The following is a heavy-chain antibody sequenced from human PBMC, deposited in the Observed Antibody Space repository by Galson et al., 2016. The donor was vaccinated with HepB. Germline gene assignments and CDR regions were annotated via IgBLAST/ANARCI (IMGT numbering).Heavy chain of an antibody. CDR2: IYNSGRT. Sequence: TLSLTCTVSGASITRGTYFWTWLRQLPGKGLEWIGYIYNSGRTHYNPSLKNRLHISVDTSKHQLSLKLSAVTAADTAVYYCARDKSGSYFTFDYWGPGNLVTVSS. CDR1: GASITRGTYF. J-gene: IGHJ4*02. D-gene: IGHD1-26*01. CDR3: ARDKSGSYFTFDY. V-gene: IGHV4-31*03.